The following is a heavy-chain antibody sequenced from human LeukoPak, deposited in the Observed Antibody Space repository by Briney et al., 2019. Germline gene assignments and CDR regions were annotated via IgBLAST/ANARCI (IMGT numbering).Heavy chain of an antibody. CDR3: AKQLGYCSDGSCYFPY. CDR1: GFTFSDYY. Sequence: AGGSLRLSCAASGFTFSDYYMSWVRPAPGEGVELVSAISNNGGYTYYADSVQGRFTISRDNSKSTLCLQMNSLRAEDTAVYYCAKQLGYCSDGSCYFPYWGQGTLVTVSS. V-gene: IGHV3-23*01. CDR2: ISNNGGYT. J-gene: IGHJ4*02. D-gene: IGHD2-15*01.